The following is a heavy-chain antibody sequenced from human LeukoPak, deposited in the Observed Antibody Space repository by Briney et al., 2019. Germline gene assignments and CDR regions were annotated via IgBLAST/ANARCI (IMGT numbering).Heavy chain of an antibody. D-gene: IGHD2-2*01. CDR1: GFTFSSYS. V-gene: IGHV3-21*01. Sequence: PGGSLRLSCAASGFTFSSYSMNWVRQAPGKGLEWVSSISSSSSYIYYADSVKGRFTISRDNAKNSLYLQMNSLRAEDTAVYYCASLGYCSSTSCQGGWGQGTLVTVSS. CDR3: ASLGYCSSTSCQGG. CDR2: ISSSSSYI. J-gene: IGHJ4*02.